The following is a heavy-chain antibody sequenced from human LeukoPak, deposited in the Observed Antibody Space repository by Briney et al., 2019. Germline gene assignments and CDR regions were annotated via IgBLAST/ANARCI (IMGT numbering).Heavy chain of an antibody. J-gene: IGHJ4*02. Sequence: GGSLRLSCAASGFTFSTCAMSWVRQAPGKGLEWVSGISGTTSGTYYADSVKGRFTISRGNSKNTLFLQVNSLRAEDTAVYYCANFEPGYTSSWYAEFWGQGTLVTVSS. CDR2: ISGTTSGT. CDR3: ANFEPGYTSSWYAEF. V-gene: IGHV3-23*01. CDR1: GFTFSTCA. D-gene: IGHD6-13*01.